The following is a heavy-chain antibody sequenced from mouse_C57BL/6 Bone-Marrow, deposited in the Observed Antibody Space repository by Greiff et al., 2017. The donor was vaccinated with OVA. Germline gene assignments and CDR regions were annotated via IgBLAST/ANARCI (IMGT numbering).Heavy chain of an antibody. CDR2: IDPENGDT. Sequence: EVQLQQSGAELVRPGASVKLSCTASGFNIKDDYMHWVKQRPEQGLEWIGWIDPENGDTEYASKFQGKAAITADTSSNTAYLQLSSLTSEDTAVYYCTVYGNYAWFAYWGQGTLVTVSA. J-gene: IGHJ3*01. V-gene: IGHV14-4*01. CDR1: GFNIKDDY. D-gene: IGHD2-1*01. CDR3: TVYGNYAWFAY.